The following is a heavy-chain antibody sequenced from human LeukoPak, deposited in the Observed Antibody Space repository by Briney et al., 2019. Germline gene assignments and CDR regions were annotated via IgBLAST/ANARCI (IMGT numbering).Heavy chain of an antibody. V-gene: IGHV3-23*01. CDR1: GVNFDNYA. CDR3: AVSPFVVAPPNWFDP. Sequence: GGSLRLSCVACGVNFDNYAMSWVRQAPGKGLECVSRISTRGEGSYYADSVKGRFTISRDNPKHTLFLRLHSVRAEDTAVYHCAVSPFVVAPPNWFDPWGQGTPVIVSP. CDR2: ISTRGEGS. J-gene: IGHJ5*02. D-gene: IGHD2-2*01.